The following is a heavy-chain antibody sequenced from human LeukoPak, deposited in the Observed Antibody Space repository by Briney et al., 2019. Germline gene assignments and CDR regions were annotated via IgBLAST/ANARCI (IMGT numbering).Heavy chain of an antibody. Sequence: ASVKVSCKASGYTFTSYYMHWVRQAPGQGLEWMGWINTNTGNPTYAQGFTGRFVFSLDTSVSTAYLQISSLKAEDTAVYYCARPRIAVAGNDAFDIWGQGTMVTVSS. V-gene: IGHV7-4-1*02. D-gene: IGHD6-19*01. CDR2: INTNTGNP. J-gene: IGHJ3*02. CDR1: GYTFTSYY. CDR3: ARPRIAVAGNDAFDI.